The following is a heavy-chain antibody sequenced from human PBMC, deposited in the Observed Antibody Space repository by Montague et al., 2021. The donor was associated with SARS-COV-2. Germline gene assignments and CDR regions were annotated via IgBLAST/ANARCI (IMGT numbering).Heavy chain of an antibody. CDR2: IYYSGST. Sequence: TLSLTCIVSGGSISSGGYYWSWIRQHPGKGLEWIGYIYYSGSTYYNPSLKSRLSISLDASKNHFSLRLSSVTAADTAVYYCARSESPSYSSSPFDYWGQGTLVTVSS. D-gene: IGHD6-13*01. J-gene: IGHJ4*02. CDR3: ARSESPSYSSSPFDY. CDR1: GGSISSGGYY. V-gene: IGHV4-31*03.